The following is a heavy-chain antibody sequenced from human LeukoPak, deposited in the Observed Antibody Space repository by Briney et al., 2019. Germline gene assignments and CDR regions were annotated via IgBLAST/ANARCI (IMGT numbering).Heavy chain of an antibody. V-gene: IGHV1-2*02. J-gene: IGHJ3*02. CDR1: GYTFTGYY. D-gene: IGHD4-17*01. Sequence: GASVKVSCKASGYTFTGYYMHWVRQAPGQGLEWMGWINPNSGGTNYAQKFQGRVTMTRDTSISTAYMELSRLRSDDTAVYYCARDGDDYGDYVDAFDIWGQGTMGTVSS. CDR3: ARDGDDYGDYVDAFDI. CDR2: INPNSGGT.